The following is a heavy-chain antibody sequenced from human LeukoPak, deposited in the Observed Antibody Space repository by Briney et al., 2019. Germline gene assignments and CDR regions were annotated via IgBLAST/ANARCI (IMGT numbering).Heavy chain of an antibody. V-gene: IGHV1-18*01. CDR3: ARDEEYSSHAHADY. CDR2: ISAYNGNT. CDR1: GYTFTSYG. D-gene: IGHD6-6*01. Sequence: ASVKVSCKASGYTFTSYGISWVRQAPGQGLEWMGWISAYNGNTNYAQKLQGRVTMTTDTSTSTAYMELRSLRADDTAVYYCARDEEYSSHAHADYWGQGTLVTVSS. J-gene: IGHJ4*02.